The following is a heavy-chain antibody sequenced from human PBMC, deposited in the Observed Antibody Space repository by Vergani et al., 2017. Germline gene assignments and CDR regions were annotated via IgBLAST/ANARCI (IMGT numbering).Heavy chain of an antibody. CDR2: IKESGSDK. CDR3: AWLASRQQLSHLGSREYVTFFFLVV. Sequence: EVQLVESGGGLVQPGGSLRLTCVASGFTFKKYWMNWVRQAPGKGLEWVANIKESGSDKSYVDSVKGRFTISRDNSRNSLYLEMDSLRAEDTAVYYCAWLASRQQLSHLGSREYVTFFFLVVWRKRAT. D-gene: IGHD1-1*01. V-gene: IGHV3-7*01. CDR1: GFTFKKYW. J-gene: IGHJ6*03.